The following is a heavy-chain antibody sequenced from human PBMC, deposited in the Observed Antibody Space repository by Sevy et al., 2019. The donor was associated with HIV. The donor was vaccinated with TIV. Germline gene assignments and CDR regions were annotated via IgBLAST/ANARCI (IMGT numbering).Heavy chain of an antibody. CDR3: ARAYSGGWPQGAWTDY. D-gene: IGHD6-19*01. J-gene: IGHJ4*02. Sequence: GGSLILSCAASGFTFSTYSMNWVRQAPGKGLEWVSYISRSSRTIYYADSVEGRFTISRDNAKNSLSLQINSLRADDTAVYYCARAYSGGWPQGAWTDYWGQGTLVTVSS. V-gene: IGHV3-48*01. CDR1: GFTFSTYS. CDR2: ISRSSRTI.